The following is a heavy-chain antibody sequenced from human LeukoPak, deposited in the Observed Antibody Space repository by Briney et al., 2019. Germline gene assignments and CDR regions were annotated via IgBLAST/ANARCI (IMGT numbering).Heavy chain of an antibody. D-gene: IGHD5-18*01. Sequence: GGSLRLSCAASGFTFSDYYMSWIRQAPGKGLEWVAFIRYDGSNKYYADSVKGRFTISRDNSKNTLYLQMNSLRAEDTAVYYCAKDGGYSYGPKFDYWGQGTLVTVSS. CDR1: GFTFSDYY. CDR2: IRYDGSNK. J-gene: IGHJ4*02. V-gene: IGHV3-30*02. CDR3: AKDGGYSYGPKFDY.